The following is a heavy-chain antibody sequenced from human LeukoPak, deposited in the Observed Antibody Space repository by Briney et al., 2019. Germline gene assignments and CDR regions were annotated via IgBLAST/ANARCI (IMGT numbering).Heavy chain of an antibody. D-gene: IGHD4-17*01. CDR1: GGSFSGYY. J-gene: IGHJ4*02. CDR3: ERGPEAVTKYFGY. Sequence: PSETLSLTCAVYGGSFSGYYWSWIRQPPGKGLEWIGEINHSGSTNYNPSLKSRVTISVDTSKNQFSLKLSSVTAADTAVYYCERGPEAVTKYFGYWGQGTLVTVSS. CDR2: INHSGST. V-gene: IGHV4-34*01.